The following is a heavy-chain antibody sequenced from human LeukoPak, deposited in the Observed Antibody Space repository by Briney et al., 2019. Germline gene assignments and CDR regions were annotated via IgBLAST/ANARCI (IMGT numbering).Heavy chain of an antibody. V-gene: IGHV3-53*01. CDR3: ARRAGAYSHPYDY. CDR2: IYSDNT. CDR1: GFTVSSNS. D-gene: IGHD4/OR15-4a*01. J-gene: IGHJ4*02. Sequence: GGSLRLSCTVSGFTVSSNSMSWVRQAPGKGLEWVSFIYSDNTHYSDSVKGRFTTSRDNSKNTLYLQMNSLRAEDTAVYYCARRAGAYSHPYDYWVQGTLVTVSS.